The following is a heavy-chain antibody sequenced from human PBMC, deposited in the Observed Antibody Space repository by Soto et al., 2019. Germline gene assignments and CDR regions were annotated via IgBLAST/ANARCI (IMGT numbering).Heavy chain of an antibody. D-gene: IGHD3-3*01. CDR3: ATEGTYSDFLSGDYFFAY. J-gene: IGHJ4*02. CDR1: GGTFSSYA. Sequence: SVKVSCKASGGTFSSYAISWVRQAPGQGLEWMGGIIPIFGKANYAQKFQGRVTITVDESTSTAYMELRSLRSEDTAVFYCATEGTYSDFLSGDYFFAYWAEGTLV. V-gene: IGHV1-69*13. CDR2: IIPIFGKA.